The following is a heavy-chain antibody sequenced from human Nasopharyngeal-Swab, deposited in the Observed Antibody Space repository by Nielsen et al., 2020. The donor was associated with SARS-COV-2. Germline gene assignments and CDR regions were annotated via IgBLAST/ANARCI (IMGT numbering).Heavy chain of an antibody. CDR2: IYWDDDK. CDR1: GFSLSTSGVG. J-gene: IGHJ4*02. D-gene: IGHD2-15*01. Sequence: SGPTLLQPTPTLTLTCTFSGFSLSTSGVGVGWIRQPPGKALEWLALIYWDDDKRYSPSLKSRLTITKDTSKNQVVLTMTNMDPVDTATYYCAHRLAAYSGPYFDYWGQGTLVTVSS. V-gene: IGHV2-5*02. CDR3: AHRLAAYSGPYFDY.